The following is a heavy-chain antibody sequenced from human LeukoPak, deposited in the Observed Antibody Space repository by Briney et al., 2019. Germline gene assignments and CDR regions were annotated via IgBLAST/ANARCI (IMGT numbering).Heavy chain of an antibody. J-gene: IGHJ4*02. CDR3: AKRLHANYFDY. V-gene: IGHV3-23*01. Sequence: PGGSLRLSCAASGFTFSSYGMSWVRQAPGKGLEWVSSISGSGDITYFADSVKGRFTISRDNSKNTLYLQMNSLRAEDTAVYYCAKRLHANYFDYWGQGTLVTVSS. CDR2: ISGSGDIT. CDR1: GFTFSSYG. D-gene: IGHD6-25*01.